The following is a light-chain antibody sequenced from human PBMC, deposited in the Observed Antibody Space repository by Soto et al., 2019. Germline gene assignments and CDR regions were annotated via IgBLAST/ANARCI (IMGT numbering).Light chain of an antibody. CDR1: QNVRSY. CDR3: QQRTNWPTST. Sequence: EIVLTQSPATLSLSPGERATLSCRASQNVRSYLAWYQQKPGQAPRLIIHDASSRATGIPDRFSGSGSGTDFTLTISSLEPEDSAVYYCQQRTNWPTSTFGQGKRLEIK. J-gene: IGKJ5*01. V-gene: IGKV3-11*01. CDR2: DAS.